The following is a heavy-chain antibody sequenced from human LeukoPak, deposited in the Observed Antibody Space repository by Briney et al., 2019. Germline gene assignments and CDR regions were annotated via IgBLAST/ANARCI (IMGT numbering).Heavy chain of an antibody. CDR1: GGSISSYY. CDR3: ARHTSGSYSALDY. D-gene: IGHD1-26*01. V-gene: IGHV4-59*08. J-gene: IGHJ4*02. CDR2: IYYSGST. Sequence: PSETLSLTCTVSGGSISSYYWSWIRQPPGKGLECIGYIYYSGSTNYNPSLKSRVTISVDTSKNQFSLKLSSVTAADTAVYYCARHTSGSYSALDYWGQGTLVTVSS.